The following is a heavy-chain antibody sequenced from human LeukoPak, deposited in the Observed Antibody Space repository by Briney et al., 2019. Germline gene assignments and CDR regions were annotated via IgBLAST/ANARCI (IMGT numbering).Heavy chain of an antibody. Sequence: GGSLRLSCAASGFTVSSNYMSWVRQAPGKGLEWVSVIYSGGSTYYADSVKGRFTISRDNSKNTLYLQMNSLRAEDTAVYYCARDSTILDAFDIWGQGTMVTVSS. J-gene: IGHJ3*02. CDR2: IYSGGST. D-gene: IGHD3-9*01. CDR1: GFTVSSNY. V-gene: IGHV3-53*01. CDR3: ARDSTILDAFDI.